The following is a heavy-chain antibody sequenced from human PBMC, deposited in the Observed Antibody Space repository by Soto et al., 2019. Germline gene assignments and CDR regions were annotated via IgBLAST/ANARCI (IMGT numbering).Heavy chain of an antibody. D-gene: IGHD3-16*01. CDR2: IRSDGTAT. V-gene: IGHV3-74*01. J-gene: IGHJ4*02. CDR3: AKDLSWGQCDY. CDR1: GFTFSNYW. Sequence: EMQLVESGGGLVQPGGSLRLSCVASGFTFSNYWMHWVRQDPGMGLVWVSSIRSDGTATQYADSVNGRFTVSRDNTKNTLYLQMTSLRAEDTAVYYCAKDLSWGQCDYWGQGPLVTVSS.